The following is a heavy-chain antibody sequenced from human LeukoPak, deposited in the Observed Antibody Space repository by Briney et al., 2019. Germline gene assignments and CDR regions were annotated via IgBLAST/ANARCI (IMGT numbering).Heavy chain of an antibody. J-gene: IGHJ4*02. D-gene: IGHD5-12*01. CDR3: AKEASGHISDYIDY. Sequence: GGSLRLSCAASRFTFSGYAMSWVRQAPGKGLEWVSAITGSGSNTYYADSVKGRFTISRDNSKNTLYLQMNSLRADDTAVYYCAKEASGHISDYIDYWGRGTLVTVSS. V-gene: IGHV3-23*01. CDR2: ITGSGSNT. CDR1: RFTFSGYA.